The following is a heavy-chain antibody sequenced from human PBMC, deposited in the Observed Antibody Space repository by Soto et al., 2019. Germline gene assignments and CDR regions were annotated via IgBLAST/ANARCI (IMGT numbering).Heavy chain of an antibody. CDR1: GYTFTSYG. CDR3: AREDCTNGVCFIDY. V-gene: IGHV1-18*01. J-gene: IGHJ4*02. Sequence: GASVKVSCKASGYTFTSYGISWVRQAPGQGLEWMGWISAYNGNTNYAQKFQGRVTMTTDTSTSTAYMELRSLRSDDTAVYYCAREDCTNGVCFIDYWGQGTLVTVSS. CDR2: ISAYNGNT. D-gene: IGHD2-8*01.